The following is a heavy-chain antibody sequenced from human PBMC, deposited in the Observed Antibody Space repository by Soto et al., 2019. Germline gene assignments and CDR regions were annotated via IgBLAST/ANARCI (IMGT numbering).Heavy chain of an antibody. Sequence: QVQLVQFGAEVKKPGASVKVSCKASGYNFTSYAMHWVRQAPGQRLEWMGWINAGNGNTKYSQKFQGRVTISRDTSASTAYMELSSLRSEDTAVYYCARGPGGPDGPGDYWGQGTLVTDSS. CDR1: GYNFTSYA. J-gene: IGHJ4*02. CDR3: ARGPGGPDGPGDY. D-gene: IGHD2-15*01. V-gene: IGHV1-3*01. CDR2: INAGNGNT.